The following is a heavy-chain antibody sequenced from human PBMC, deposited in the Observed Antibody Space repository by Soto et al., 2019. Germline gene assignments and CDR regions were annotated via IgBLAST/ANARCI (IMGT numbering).Heavy chain of an antibody. Sequence: SVKVSCKASGGTFSSYAISWVRQAPGQGLEWMGGIIPIFGTANYAQKFQGRVTITADESTSTAYMELSSLRSEDMAVYYCASGGYYDSSGSGAFDIWGQGTMVTVSS. CDR2: IIPIFGTA. J-gene: IGHJ3*02. CDR1: GGTFSSYA. D-gene: IGHD3-22*01. CDR3: ASGGYYDSSGSGAFDI. V-gene: IGHV1-69*13.